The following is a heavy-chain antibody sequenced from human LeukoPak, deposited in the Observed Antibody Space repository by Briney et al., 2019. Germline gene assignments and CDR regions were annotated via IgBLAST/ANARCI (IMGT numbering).Heavy chain of an antibody. V-gene: IGHV1-24*01. CDR2: FDPEDGET. D-gene: IGHD2-15*01. CDR3: ATFPRYCSGGSYRLDPFDY. J-gene: IGHJ4*02. CDR1: GYTLTELS. Sequence: GASVKVSCKVSGYTLTELSMHWVRQAPGKGLEWMGGFDPEDGETIYAQKFQGRVTMTEDTSTDTAYMELSSLRSEDTAVYYCATFPRYCSGGSYRLDPFDYWGQGTLVTVSS.